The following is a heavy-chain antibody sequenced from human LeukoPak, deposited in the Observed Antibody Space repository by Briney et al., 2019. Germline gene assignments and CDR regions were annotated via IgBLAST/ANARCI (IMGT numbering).Heavy chain of an antibody. CDR1: GDSFSSISVA. Sequence: SQTLSLTCAISGDSFSSISVAWNWLRQSPSRGLEWLGRTYYRSKWYYEYAVSVKSRITISPPTSKNQFSLQLTSVTPEDTAVYYCSLARSEYHYGMDVWGQGTTFTVSS. V-gene: IGHV6-1*01. CDR3: SLARSEYHYGMDV. J-gene: IGHJ6*02. CDR2: TYYRSKWYY.